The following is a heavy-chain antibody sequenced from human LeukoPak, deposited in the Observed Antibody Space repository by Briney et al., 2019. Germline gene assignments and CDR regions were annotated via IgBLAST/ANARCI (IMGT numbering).Heavy chain of an antibody. J-gene: IGHJ4*02. V-gene: IGHV3-23*01. D-gene: IGHD3-9*01. CDR1: GFTFSSYA. CDR2: ISGSGGST. CDR3: ATYYDILTGYYTTPIGY. Sequence: SGGSLRLSCAASGFTFSSYAMSWVRQAPGKGLEWVSAISGSGGSTYYADSVKGRFTISRDNSKNTLYLQMNSLRAEDTAVYYCATYYDILTGYYTTPIGYRGQGTLVTVSS.